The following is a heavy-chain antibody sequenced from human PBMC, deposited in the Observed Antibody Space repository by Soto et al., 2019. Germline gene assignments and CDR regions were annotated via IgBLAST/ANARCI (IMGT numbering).Heavy chain of an antibody. V-gene: IGHV4-59*01. CDR3: ASSIVGATSRFFDY. D-gene: IGHD1-26*01. CDR2: IYYSGST. Sequence: PSETLSLTCTVSGGSISSYYWSWIRQPPGKGLEWIGYIYYSGSTNYNPSLKSRVTISVDTSKNQFSLKLSSVTAADTAVYYCASSIVGATSRFFDYWGQGTLVTVSS. J-gene: IGHJ4*02. CDR1: GGSISSYY.